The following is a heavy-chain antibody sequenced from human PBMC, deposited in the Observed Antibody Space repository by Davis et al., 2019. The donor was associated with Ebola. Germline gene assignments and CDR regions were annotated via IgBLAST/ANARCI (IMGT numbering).Heavy chain of an antibody. D-gene: IGHD6-13*01. CDR1: GGSISSSSYY. CDR3: ASGQQLVLWGGMDV. V-gene: IGHV4-39*01. J-gene: IGHJ6*02. Sequence: MPGGSLRLSCTVSGGSISSSSYYWGWIRQPPGKGLEWIGSIYYSGNTYYKSSLKSRVTISVDTSKNQFSLRLSSVTAADTAVYYCASGQQLVLWGGMDVWGQGTTVTVSS. CDR2: IYYSGNT.